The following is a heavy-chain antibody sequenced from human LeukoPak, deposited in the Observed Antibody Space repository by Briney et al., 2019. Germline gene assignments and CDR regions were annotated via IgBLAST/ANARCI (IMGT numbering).Heavy chain of an antibody. CDR1: GGSISSSNYY. D-gene: IGHD3-10*01. CDR2: IYYGGST. CDR3: ARAGAAGPAVDF. J-gene: IGHJ4*02. Sequence: SETLSLTCTVSGGSISSSNYYWGWIRQPPGKGLEWIGTIYYGGSTYYNPSLKSRVAISVDTSKNQFSLKLSSVTAADTAVYYCARAGAAGPAVDFWGQGTLVTVSS. V-gene: IGHV4-39*07.